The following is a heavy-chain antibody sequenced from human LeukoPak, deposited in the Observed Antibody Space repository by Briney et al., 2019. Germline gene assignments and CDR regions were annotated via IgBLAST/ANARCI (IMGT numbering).Heavy chain of an antibody. CDR2: IYYSGST. D-gene: IGHD1-26*01. Sequence: SETLSLTCTVSGGSISSYYWSWIRQPPGKGLEWIGYIYYSGSTNYNPSLKSRVTISVDASKNQFSLKLSSVTAADTAVYYCARGGWELPEGSLDYWGQGTLVTVSS. J-gene: IGHJ4*02. V-gene: IGHV4-59*12. CDR1: GGSISSYY. CDR3: ARGGWELPEGSLDY.